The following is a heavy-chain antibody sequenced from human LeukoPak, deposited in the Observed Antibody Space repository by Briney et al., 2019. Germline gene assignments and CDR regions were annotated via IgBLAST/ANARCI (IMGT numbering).Heavy chain of an antibody. CDR1: GFTFRNFP. CDR3: AKDIAAAANWFDP. J-gene: IGHJ5*02. D-gene: IGHD6-13*01. Sequence: GGSLRLSCAASGFTFRNFPMGWVRQAPGKGLEWVSAISAGGDITFYSDSVRGRFTISRDNSKNTLYLQMNSLRAEDTAVYYCAKDIAAAANWFDPWGQGTLVTVSS. V-gene: IGHV3-23*01. CDR2: ISAGGDIT.